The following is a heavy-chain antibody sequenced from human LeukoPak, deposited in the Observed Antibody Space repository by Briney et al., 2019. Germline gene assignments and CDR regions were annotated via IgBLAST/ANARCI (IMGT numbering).Heavy chain of an antibody. Sequence: PSETLSLTCTVSGGSISSYYWSWIRQPPGKGLEWIGHVYYSAITNYNPSLKSRASISLDTSKNQFSLRLNSVTAADTAVYYCARDSGSGTFYWGQGTLVTVSS. D-gene: IGHD6-19*01. CDR1: GGSISSYY. CDR2: VYYSAIT. V-gene: IGHV4-59*01. CDR3: ARDSGSGTFY. J-gene: IGHJ4*02.